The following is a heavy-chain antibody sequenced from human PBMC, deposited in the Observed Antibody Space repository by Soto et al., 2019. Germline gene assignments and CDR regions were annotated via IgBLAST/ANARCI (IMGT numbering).Heavy chain of an antibody. D-gene: IGHD2-15*01. CDR3: VSTVDSKVVAATNSDAFDI. Sequence: ASETLSLTCTVSGGSISGYYWSWIRQRPGKGPEWIGYIYYTGNTNYNPSLKSRVTISVDTSKNQISLELSSVTAADTAVYYCVSTVDSKVVAATNSDAFDIWGQGTMVTVSS. J-gene: IGHJ3*02. CDR2: IYYTGNT. V-gene: IGHV4-59*01. CDR1: GGSISGYY.